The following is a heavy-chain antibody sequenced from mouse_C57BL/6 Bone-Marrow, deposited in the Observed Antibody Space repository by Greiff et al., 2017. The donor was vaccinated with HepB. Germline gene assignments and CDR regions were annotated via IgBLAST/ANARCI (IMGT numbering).Heavy chain of an antibody. CDR3: ARDASFAY. Sequence: EVNVVESGGGLVQSGRSLRLSCATSGFTFSDFYMEWVRQAPGKGLEWIAASRNKANDYTTEYSASVKGRFIVSRDTSQSILYLQMNALRAEDPASYYCARDASFAYWGQGTLVTVSA. V-gene: IGHV7-1*01. J-gene: IGHJ3*01. CDR2: SRNKANDYTT. CDR1: GFTFSDFY.